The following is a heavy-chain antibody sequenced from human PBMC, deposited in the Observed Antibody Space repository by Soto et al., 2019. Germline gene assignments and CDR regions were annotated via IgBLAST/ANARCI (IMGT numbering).Heavy chain of an antibody. CDR1: GYTFSSYH. D-gene: IGHD6-6*01. V-gene: IGHV1-46*01. CDR2: INPSSGSR. CDR3: GRAYSGSSSPDY. Sequence: ASVKVSCKASGYTFSSYHMYWVRQAPGQGLEWMGVINPSSGSRIYAQKFKDRVTMTRDTSTSTVYMDLSSLRSEDTAVYYCGRAYSGSSSPDYWGQGTLVTVS. J-gene: IGHJ4*02.